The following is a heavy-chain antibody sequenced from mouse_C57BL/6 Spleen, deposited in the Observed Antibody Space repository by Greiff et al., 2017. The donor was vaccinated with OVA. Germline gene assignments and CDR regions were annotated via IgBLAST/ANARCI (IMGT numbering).Heavy chain of an antibody. J-gene: IGHJ3*01. D-gene: IGHD1-1*01. CDR3: ARWGDYGSSYGSY. Sequence: VQLQQSGAELVKPGASVKLSCKASGYTFTSYWMHWVKQRPGQGLEWIGMIHPNSGSTNYNEKFKSKATLTVDKSSSTAYMQLSSLTSEDSAVYYCARWGDYGSSYGSYWGQGTLVTVSA. CDR2: IHPNSGST. CDR1: GYTFTSYW. V-gene: IGHV1-64*01.